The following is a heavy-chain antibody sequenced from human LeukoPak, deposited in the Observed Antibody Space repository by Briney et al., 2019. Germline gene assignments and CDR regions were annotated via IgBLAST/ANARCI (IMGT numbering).Heavy chain of an antibody. D-gene: IGHD3-10*01. CDR1: GGSISSGDYY. V-gene: IGHV4-30-4*01. CDR2: IYYSGST. Sequence: SQTLSLTCTDSGGSISSGDYYWSWIRQPPGKGLEWIGYIYYSGSTYYNPSLKSRVTISVDTSKNQFSLKLSSVTAADTAVYYCARPPNYYGSGSYGAFDIWGQGTMVTVSS. J-gene: IGHJ3*02. CDR3: ARPPNYYGSGSYGAFDI.